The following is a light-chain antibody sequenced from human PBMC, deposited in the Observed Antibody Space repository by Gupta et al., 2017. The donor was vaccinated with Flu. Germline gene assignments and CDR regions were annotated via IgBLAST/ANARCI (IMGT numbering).Light chain of an antibody. J-gene: IGLJ3*02. CDR3: SAWDSSLSARV. Sequence: QAGLTQPPSLSKRLGQTATLTCTGNSNNVGNRGATWLQQHQGHPPKVLSYRDNNRPSGISERFSASRSGNTASLTITGLQPEDEADYYCSAWDSSLSARVFGGGTRLTVL. CDR2: RDN. CDR1: SNNVGNRG. V-gene: IGLV10-54*04.